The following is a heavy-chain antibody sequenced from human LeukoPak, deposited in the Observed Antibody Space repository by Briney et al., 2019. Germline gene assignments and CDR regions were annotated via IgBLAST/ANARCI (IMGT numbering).Heavy chain of an antibody. CDR2: IKSKIDGGTT. CDR3: TTDYSKSAPHYYMDV. Sequence: GGSLRLSCAASGFTFNYYAMSWVRQAPGKGLEWVGRIKSKIDGGTTDYTAPVKGRFTFSRDDSENTLYLQMNSLKTEDSAVYYCTTDYSKSAPHYYMDVWGKGTTVTVSS. J-gene: IGHJ6*03. CDR1: GFTFNYYA. V-gene: IGHV3-15*01. D-gene: IGHD4-11*01.